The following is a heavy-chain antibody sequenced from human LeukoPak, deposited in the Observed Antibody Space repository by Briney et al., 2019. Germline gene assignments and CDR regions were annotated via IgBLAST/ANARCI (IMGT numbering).Heavy chain of an antibody. J-gene: IGHJ3*02. CDR2: INPSGGST. CDR3: ARGGRENYYDSSGSPENAFDI. CDR1: GYTFTSYY. D-gene: IGHD3-22*01. V-gene: IGHV1-46*01. Sequence: GASVKVSCKASGYTFTSYYMHWVRQAPGQGLEWMGIINPSGGSTSYAQKFQGRVTMTRDTSTSTVYMELSSLRSEDTAVYYCARGGRENYYDSSGSPENAFDIWGQGTMVTVSS.